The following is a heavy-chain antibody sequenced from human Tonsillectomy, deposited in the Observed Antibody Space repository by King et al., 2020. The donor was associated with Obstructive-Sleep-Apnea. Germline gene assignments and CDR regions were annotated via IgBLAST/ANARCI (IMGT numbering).Heavy chain of an antibody. CDR2: IYHSGST. J-gene: IGHJ6*02. Sequence: QMQLQESGPGLVKPSETLSLTCTVSGYSISSGYYWGWIRQPPGKGLEWIGSIYHSGSTYYNPSLKRLVTISLAPSKNQFSRKLSSVSAADTAVYYCARIDGYGSGGRCYNYYYGMDVWGQGTTVTVSS. CDR3: ARIDGYGSGGRCYNYYYGMDV. D-gene: IGHD2-15*01. CDR1: GYSISSGYY. V-gene: IGHV4-38-2*02.